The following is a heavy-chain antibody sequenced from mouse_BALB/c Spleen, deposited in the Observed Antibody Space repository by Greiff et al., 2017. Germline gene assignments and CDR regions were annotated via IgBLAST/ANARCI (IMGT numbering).Heavy chain of an antibody. Sequence: EVKLMESGPSLVKPSQTLSLTCSVTGDSITSGYWNWIRKFPGNKLEYMGYISYSGSTYYNPSLKSRISITRDTSKNQYYLQLNSVTTEDTATYYCARKVYYDVNWYFDVWGAGTTVTVAS. D-gene: IGHD2-4*01. CDR3: ARKVYYDVNWYFDV. CDR1: GDSITSGY. V-gene: IGHV3-8*02. CDR2: ISYSGST. J-gene: IGHJ1*01.